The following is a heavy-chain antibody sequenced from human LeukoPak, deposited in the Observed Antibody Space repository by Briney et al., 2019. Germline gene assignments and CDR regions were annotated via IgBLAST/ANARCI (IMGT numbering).Heavy chain of an antibody. Sequence: PGGCLRLSRAASGFTFSDHYMDCVPQALERGVEWLSRIRNKANSYTTEYAASVKGRFTISRDDSKNSLYLQMNSLKTVDTAVYYGTRAKTFDFDIWGQGTMVTVSS. CDR2: IRNKANSYTT. V-gene: IGHV3-72*01. J-gene: IGHJ3*02. D-gene: IGHD3-9*01. CDR1: GFTFSDHY. CDR3: TRAKTFDFDI.